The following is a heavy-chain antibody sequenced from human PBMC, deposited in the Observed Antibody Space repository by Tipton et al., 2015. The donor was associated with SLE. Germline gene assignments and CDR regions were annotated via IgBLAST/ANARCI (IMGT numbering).Heavy chain of an antibody. CDR1: GGPISSSSYY. CDR3: ARHGPPIAATCLDY. Sequence: TLSLTCTVSGGPISSSSYYWGWIRQPPGKGLEWIGSIYYSGSAYYNPSLKSRVTISVDTSKNQFSLKLSSVTATDTAVYYCARHGPPIAATCLDYWGQGTLVTVSS. V-gene: IGHV4-39*01. D-gene: IGHD6-13*01. CDR2: IYYSGSA. J-gene: IGHJ4*02.